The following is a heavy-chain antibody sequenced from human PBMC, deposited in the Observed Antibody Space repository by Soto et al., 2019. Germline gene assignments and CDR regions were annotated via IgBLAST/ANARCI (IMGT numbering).Heavy chain of an antibody. D-gene: IGHD6-6*01. J-gene: IGHJ6*02. CDR1: GFTFSSYG. CDR3: AKDFSELVPPLYGMDV. Sequence: QVQLVESGGGVVQPGRSLRLSCAASGFTFSSYGMHWVRQAPGKGLEWVAVISYDGSNKYYADSVKGRFTISRDNSKNTLYLQMDSLRADDRAMSYCAKDFSELVPPLYGMDVWGQGTTVTVSS. CDR2: ISYDGSNK. V-gene: IGHV3-30*18.